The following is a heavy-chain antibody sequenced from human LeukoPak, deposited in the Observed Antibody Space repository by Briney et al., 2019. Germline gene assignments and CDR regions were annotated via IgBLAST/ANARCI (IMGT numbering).Heavy chain of an antibody. J-gene: IGHJ6*04. CDR2: ISGSGGST. CDR1: GFTFSSYA. D-gene: IGHD5-12*01. Sequence: GGSLRLSCAASGFTFSSYAMSWVRQAPGKGLEWVSAISGSGGSTYYADSVKGRFTISRDNSKNTLYLQMNSLRAEDTAVYYCAKGVDIVATFGGAPPDVWGKGTTVTVSS. V-gene: IGHV3-23*01. CDR3: AKGVDIVATFGGAPPDV.